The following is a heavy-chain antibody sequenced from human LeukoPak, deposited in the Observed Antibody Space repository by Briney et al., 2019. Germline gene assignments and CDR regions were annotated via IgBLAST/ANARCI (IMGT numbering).Heavy chain of an antibody. CDR2: IRYDGSNK. J-gene: IGHJ4*02. V-gene: IGHV3-30*02. Sequence: GSLRLSCAASGFTFSSYGMHWVRQAPGKGLEWVAFIRYDGSNKYYADSVKGRFTISRDNSKNTLYLQMNSLRAEDTAVYYCAKDEGQWLVKGRYHFDYWGQGTLVTVSS. D-gene: IGHD6-19*01. CDR1: GFTFSSYG. CDR3: AKDEGQWLVKGRYHFDY.